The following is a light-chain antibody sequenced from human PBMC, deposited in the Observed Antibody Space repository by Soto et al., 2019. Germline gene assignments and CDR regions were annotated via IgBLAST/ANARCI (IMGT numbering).Light chain of an antibody. CDR2: EVN. CDR3: CSSGGSPTYV. J-gene: IGLJ1*01. Sequence: QPALTQPASAAGSPGQSITISCTGTSSNVGSYKLVSWYQQHPGKAPKLMIFEVNKRPSGVSNRFSGSKSGHTASLTISGLKVEDEADYYCCSSGGSPTYVFGTGTKVTVL. CDR1: SSNVGSYKL. V-gene: IGLV2-23*02.